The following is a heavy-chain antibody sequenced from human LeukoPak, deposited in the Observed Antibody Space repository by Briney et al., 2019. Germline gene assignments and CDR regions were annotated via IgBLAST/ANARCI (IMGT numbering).Heavy chain of an antibody. V-gene: IGHV3-33*01. CDR2: IWYDGSNK. D-gene: IGHD1-26*01. CDR1: GFTFSSYG. J-gene: IGHJ4*02. Sequence: GGSLRLSCAASGFTFSSYGMHWVRQAPGKGLEWVAVIWYDGSNKFYADSVKGRFTISRDNSKNTLWLQMNTLRAEDTGAYYCASSSDSGSYYAFDYWGQGTLVTVSS. CDR3: ASSSDSGSYYAFDY.